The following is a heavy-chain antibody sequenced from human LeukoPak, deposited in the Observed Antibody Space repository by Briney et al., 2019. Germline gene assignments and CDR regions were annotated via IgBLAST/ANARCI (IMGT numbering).Heavy chain of an antibody. D-gene: IGHD3-10*01. CDR3: ARDGSGSYSIYYYGMDV. V-gene: IGHV1-46*01. CDR1: GYTFTSYY. Sequence: ASVKVSCKASGYTFTSYYMHWVRQAPGQGLEWMGTINPSGGSTSYAQKFQGRVTMTRDTSTSTVYMELSSLRSEDTAVYYCARDGSGSYSIYYYGMDVWGQGTTVTVSS. CDR2: INPSGGST. J-gene: IGHJ6*02.